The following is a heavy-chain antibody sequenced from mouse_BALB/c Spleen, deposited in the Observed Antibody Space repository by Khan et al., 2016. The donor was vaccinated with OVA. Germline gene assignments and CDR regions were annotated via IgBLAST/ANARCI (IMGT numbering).Heavy chain of an antibody. D-gene: IGHD2-14*01. CDR1: GYTFTSYV. V-gene: IGHV1S136*01. J-gene: IGHJ2*01. CDR3: ARNYRFDVYFDY. CDR2: IYPYNDDT. Sequence: VQLQQPGPELVKPGASVKMSCQASGYTFTSYVMPWVRQKPGQGLEWIGYIYPYNDDTKYNEKIKGKATLTSDKSSSTAYMELSSLTSEDSAVYYCARNYRFDVYFDYWGQGTTLTVSS.